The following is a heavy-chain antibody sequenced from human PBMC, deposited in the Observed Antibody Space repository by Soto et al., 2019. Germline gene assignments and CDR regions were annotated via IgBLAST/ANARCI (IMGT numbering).Heavy chain of an antibody. Sequence: SGPTLVNPTQTLTLTSTFSGFSLSTSGMCVSWIRQPPGKALEWLARIDWDDDKYHSTSLKTRLTISKDTSKNQVVLTMTNMDPVDTATYYCARSIIAAAGTDYYYYGMDVWGQGTTVTVSS. CDR2: IDWDDDK. V-gene: IGHV2-70*11. J-gene: IGHJ6*02. D-gene: IGHD6-13*01. CDR3: ARSIIAAAGTDYYYYGMDV. CDR1: GFSLSTSGMC.